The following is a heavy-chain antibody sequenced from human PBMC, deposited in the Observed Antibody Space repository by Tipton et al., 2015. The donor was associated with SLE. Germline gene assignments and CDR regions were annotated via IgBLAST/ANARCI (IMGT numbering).Heavy chain of an antibody. J-gene: IGHJ4*02. CDR3: VRTMTGGYFDY. CDR2: VNGDGSDT. V-gene: IGHV3-74*01. CDR1: GFTFNNFW. D-gene: IGHD1-14*01. Sequence: SLRLSCVVSGFTFNNFWVHWVRQAPGKGLVWVSRVNGDGSDTTYADSVKGRFTISRDNAKNTLYLQMNSLRAEDTAVYYCVRTMTGGYFDYWGQVTLVTVSS.